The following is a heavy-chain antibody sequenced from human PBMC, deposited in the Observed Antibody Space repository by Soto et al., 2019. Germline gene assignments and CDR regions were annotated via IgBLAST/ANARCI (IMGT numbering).Heavy chain of an antibody. CDR3: AREGSYSAYNFAHGITLWSFEF. CDR2: IFSSGST. Sequence: SETLSLTCTFSVGSINTFYWSCVRHPAGKGLEWIGRIFSSGSTSFNPSLESRVAMSVDTSKNHFSLNLSSVTAADMAVYYCAREGSYSAYNFAHGITLWSFEFWGQGALVNVS. D-gene: IGHD5-12*01. J-gene: IGHJ4*02. V-gene: IGHV4-4*07. CDR1: VGSINTFY.